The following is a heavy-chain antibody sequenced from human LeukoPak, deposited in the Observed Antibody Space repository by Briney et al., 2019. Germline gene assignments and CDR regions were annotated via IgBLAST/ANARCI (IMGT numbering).Heavy chain of an antibody. J-gene: IGHJ4*02. CDR3: AKGGSGYYYPYFDY. V-gene: IGHV3-9*01. D-gene: IGHD3-22*01. CDR1: GFTFDDYA. CDR2: ISWNSGSI. Sequence: SLRLSCAASGFTFDDYAMHWVRQAPGKGLEWVSGISWNSGSIGYADSVKGRFTISRDNAKNSLYLQMNSLRAEDTALYYCAKGGSGYYYPYFDYWGQGTLVTVSS.